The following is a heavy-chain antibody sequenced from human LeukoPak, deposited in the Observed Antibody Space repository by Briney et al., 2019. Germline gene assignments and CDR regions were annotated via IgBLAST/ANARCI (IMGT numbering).Heavy chain of an antibody. CDR3: ARRSLHYPMAFDI. J-gene: IGHJ3*02. D-gene: IGHD3-10*01. CDR2: IDPSDSYT. CDR1: GYSFTSYW. V-gene: IGHV5-10-1*01. Sequence: PGESLKISCKGSGYSFTSYWISWVRQMPGKGLEWMGRIDPSDSYTNYSPSFKGHVTISADKSISTAYLQWSSLKASDTAMYYCARRSLHYPMAFDIWGQGTIVTVSP.